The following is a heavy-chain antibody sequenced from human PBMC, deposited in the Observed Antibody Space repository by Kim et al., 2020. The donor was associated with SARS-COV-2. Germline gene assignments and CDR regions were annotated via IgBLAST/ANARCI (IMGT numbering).Heavy chain of an antibody. CDR1: GYSISSGYY. J-gene: IGHJ4*02. CDR3: AHIAVAPTEKRQFDY. CDR2: IYHSGST. D-gene: IGHD6-19*01. Sequence: SETLSLTCTVSGYSISSGYYWGWIRQPPGKGLEWIGSIYHSGSTYYNPSLKSRVTISVDTSKNQFSLKLSSVTAADTAVYYCAHIAVAPTEKRQFDYWGQGTLVTVSS. V-gene: IGHV4-38-2*02.